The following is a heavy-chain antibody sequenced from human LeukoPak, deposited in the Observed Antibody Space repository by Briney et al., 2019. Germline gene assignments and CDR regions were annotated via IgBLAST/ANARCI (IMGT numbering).Heavy chain of an antibody. D-gene: IGHD4-17*01. CDR3: ARDRTTVTTGYYGMDV. Sequence: ASVKVSCKASGYTFTGYYMHWVRQAPGQGLEWMGWINPNSGGTKYAQKFQGRVTMTRDTSISTAYMELTRLRSDDTAVYYCARDRTTVTTGYYGMDVWGQGTTVTVSS. V-gene: IGHV1-2*02. J-gene: IGHJ6*02. CDR1: GYTFTGYY. CDR2: INPNSGGT.